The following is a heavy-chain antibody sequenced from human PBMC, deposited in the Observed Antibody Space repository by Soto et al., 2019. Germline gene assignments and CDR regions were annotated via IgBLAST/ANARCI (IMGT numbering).Heavy chain of an antibody. J-gene: IGHJ5*02. V-gene: IGHV3-30*18. CDR3: AKVRSSSCSSTSCYSCWFDP. Sequence: GSLRLSCAASGXTFSSYCMHWVRQAPGKGLEWVAVISYDGSNKYYADSVKGLFTISRDNSKNTLYLQMNSLRAEDTAVYYCAKVRSSSCSSTSCYSCWFDPWGQGTLGTVSS. D-gene: IGHD2-2*01. CDR1: GXTFSSYC. CDR2: ISYDGSNK.